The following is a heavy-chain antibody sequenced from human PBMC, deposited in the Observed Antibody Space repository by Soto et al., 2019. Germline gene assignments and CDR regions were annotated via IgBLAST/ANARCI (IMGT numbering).Heavy chain of an antibody. D-gene: IGHD1-26*01. CDR3: ARVVLVGATPDYFDH. J-gene: IGHJ4*01. CDR1: GFTVSRNF. CDR2: LYSGGTT. V-gene: IGHV3-53*01. Sequence: EVQLVESGGGLIQPGGSLRLSCAVSGFTVSRNFMSWIRQVPGKGLQWVSILYSGGTTYYTDSVQGRFTISGDNSKNTVELQMNSLRVEDTATNYCARVVLVGATPDYFDHWGQRTLVSVSS.